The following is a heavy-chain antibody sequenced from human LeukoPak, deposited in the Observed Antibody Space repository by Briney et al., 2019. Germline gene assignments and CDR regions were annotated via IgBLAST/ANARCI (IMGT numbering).Heavy chain of an antibody. D-gene: IGHD3-10*01. J-gene: IGHJ6*02. CDR3: ARARLYGSGTVYYYYGMDV. Sequence: SETLSLTCTVSGVSVSSGSYYWSWIRQPPGKGLEWIGYIYYSRSTNYNPSLKSRVTISVDTSKNQFSLRLSSVTAADTAVYYCARARLYGSGTVYYYYGMDVWGQGTTVTVSS. CDR1: GVSVSSGSYY. CDR2: IYYSRST. V-gene: IGHV4-61*01.